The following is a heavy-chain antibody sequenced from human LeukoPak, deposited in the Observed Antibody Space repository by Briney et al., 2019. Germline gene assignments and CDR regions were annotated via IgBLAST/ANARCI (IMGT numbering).Heavy chain of an antibody. CDR3: ARGRVYYFDY. D-gene: IGHD3-3*01. CDR2: IYSDGST. CDR1: GFTVSSNY. J-gene: IGHJ4*02. Sequence: GGSLRLSCAASGFTVSSNYMSWVRQAPGKGLEWVSVIYSDGSTYYIDSVKGRFIISRDNSKNTLYLQMDSLRAEDTAVYYCARGRVYYFDYWGQGTLVTVSS. V-gene: IGHV3-66*01.